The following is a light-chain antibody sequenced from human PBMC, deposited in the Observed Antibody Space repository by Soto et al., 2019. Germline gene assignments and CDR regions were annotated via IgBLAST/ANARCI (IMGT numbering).Light chain of an antibody. V-gene: IGKV1-5*03. J-gene: IGKJ1*01. CDR3: QQYNSYWT. Sequence: DIQMTQSPSTLSASVGDRVTLTFRASQSITSWLAWYQQKPGKAPKLLIHKASSLKSGVPSRFSGSGSGTEFTLTISSLQPDDSATYYCQQYNSYWTFGQGTKVDIK. CDR1: QSITSW. CDR2: KAS.